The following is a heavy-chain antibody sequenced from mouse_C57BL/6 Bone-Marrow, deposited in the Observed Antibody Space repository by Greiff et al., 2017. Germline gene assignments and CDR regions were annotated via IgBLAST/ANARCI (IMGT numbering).Heavy chain of an antibody. J-gene: IGHJ2*01. CDR2: IYPGGGYT. D-gene: IGHD2-4*01. Sequence: VQLQQSGAELVRPGTSVKMSCKASGYTFTNYWIGWVKQRPGHGLEWIGDIYPGGGYTNYNEKFKGKATLTADKSSSTAYMQFSSLTSEDSAIYYCARSGLRQTEYYFDYWGQGTTLTVSS. CDR1: GYTFTNYW. V-gene: IGHV1-63*01. CDR3: ARSGLRQTEYYFDY.